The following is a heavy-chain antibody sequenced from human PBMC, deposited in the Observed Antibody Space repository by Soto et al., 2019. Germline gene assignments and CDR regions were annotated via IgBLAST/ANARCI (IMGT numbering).Heavy chain of an antibody. Sequence: QVQLVQSGAEVKKPGASVKVSCKASGYTFTSYAMHWVRQAPGQRLEWMGWINAGNGNTKYSQKFQGRVTITRDTSASTAYMELSSLRSEDTAVYYCARGRVVVVAAHYYYYMDVWGKGTTVTVSS. CDR1: GYTFTSYA. J-gene: IGHJ6*03. V-gene: IGHV1-3*01. CDR3: ARGRVVVVAAHYYYYMDV. D-gene: IGHD2-15*01. CDR2: INAGNGNT.